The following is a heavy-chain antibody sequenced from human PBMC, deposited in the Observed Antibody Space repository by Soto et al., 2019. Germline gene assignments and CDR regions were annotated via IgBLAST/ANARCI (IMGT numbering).Heavy chain of an antibody. D-gene: IGHD6-19*01. CDR2: IWDAGRDK. J-gene: IGHJ3*01. V-gene: IGHV3-33*03. CDR3: VRGATTPGWFDAFDL. Sequence: QVQLLESGGGVVQSGTSLRLSCGASGFNISSHGMHWVRQAPGKGLEWVSFIWDAGRDKYYADSVEARFLISRDNSKNTMNLQVKRLRPEETALYYCVRGATTPGWFDAFDLWGRGTMVTVSS. CDR1: GFNISSHG.